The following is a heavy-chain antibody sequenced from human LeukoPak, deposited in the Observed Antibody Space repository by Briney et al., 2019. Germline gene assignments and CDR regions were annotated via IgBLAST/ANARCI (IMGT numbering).Heavy chain of an antibody. D-gene: IGHD3-10*02. CDR3: AELLITIFGGV. CDR1: GFTFSSYE. V-gene: IGHV3-48*03. CDR2: ISSSGSTI. Sequence: PGGSLRLSCAASGFTFSSYEMSWVRQAPGKGLEWVSYISSSGSTIYYADSVKGRFTISRDKAKKSLYLQMNRLRAEDTAVYNCAELLITIFGGVWGKGTTVTISS. J-gene: IGHJ6*04.